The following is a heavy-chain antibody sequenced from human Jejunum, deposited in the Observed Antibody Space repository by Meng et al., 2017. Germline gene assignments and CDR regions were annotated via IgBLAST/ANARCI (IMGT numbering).Heavy chain of an antibody. CDR1: GFTVSNNY. Sequence: GESLKISCAASGFTVSNNYMSWVRQAPGKGLEWVSHIYRGGNTYYADSVKGRFSISRDNSKNTLYLQMNSLRPGDTAVYFCARVIGAAYFDCWGQGTLVTVSS. CDR3: ARVIGAAYFDC. D-gene: IGHD6-13*01. CDR2: IYRGGNT. J-gene: IGHJ4*02. V-gene: IGHV3-66*02.